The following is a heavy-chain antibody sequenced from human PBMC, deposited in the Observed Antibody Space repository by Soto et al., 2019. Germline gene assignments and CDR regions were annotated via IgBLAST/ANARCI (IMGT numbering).Heavy chain of an antibody. CDR1: GYTFTNYW. Sequence: GESLKISCNGSGYTFTNYWIAWVRQMPGKGLQWMRTIYPSNSETTYSPSFQGQVTISADKSINTAYLQWSSLKASDSAMYYCATWGPFRTLPSHHWGQGTLVTVSS. V-gene: IGHV5-51*01. J-gene: IGHJ1*01. CDR3: ATWGPFRTLPSHH. D-gene: IGHD3-16*01. CDR2: IYPSNSET.